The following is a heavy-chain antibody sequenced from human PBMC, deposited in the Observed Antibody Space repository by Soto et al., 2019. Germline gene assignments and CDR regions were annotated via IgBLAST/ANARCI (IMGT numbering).Heavy chain of an antibody. CDR1: GFTLSGYW. Sequence: EVQLVESGGGLVQPGGSLRLTCAASGFTLSGYWMSWVRQAPGKGLEWVATINKDGSDKRYVDSVKGRFTISRDNAKNLLYFQMNSLRAEDTAVYYCARGGGNFDPCGQGTLVTVSS. J-gene: IGHJ5*02. CDR3: ARGGGNFDP. D-gene: IGHD3-16*01. CDR2: INKDGSDK. V-gene: IGHV3-7*04.